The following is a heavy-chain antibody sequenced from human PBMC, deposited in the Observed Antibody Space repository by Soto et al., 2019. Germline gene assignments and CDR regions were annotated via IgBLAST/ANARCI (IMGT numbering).Heavy chain of an antibody. CDR3: ARGNPFNYAGFDV. V-gene: IGHV1-8*01. Sequence: QAHLEQSGAELKRPGASVKVSCKASGYTFSDFDINWLRQAPGQGPEWMGWMNAKSGDTFFAQRFQGKFNMTRDTSLSTAYMEVGSLTSDDTAIYYCARGNPFNYAGFDVWGQGTTVAVSS. CDR2: MNAKSGDT. J-gene: IGHJ6*02. D-gene: IGHD3-16*01. CDR1: GYTFSDFD.